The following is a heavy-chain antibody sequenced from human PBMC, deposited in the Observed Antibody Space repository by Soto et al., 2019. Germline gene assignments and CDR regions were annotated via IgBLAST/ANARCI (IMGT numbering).Heavy chain of an antibody. J-gene: IGHJ3*02. D-gene: IGHD7-27*01. CDR1: GNSVSSNSAA. V-gene: IGHV6-1*01. Sequence: SQTLSLTCAISGNSVSSNSAAWICSIHSPSRGLEWLGRTYYRSKWYNDYALSVKSRITINPDTSKNQFSLQLNSVTPEDTAVYYCARFLGRYDAFDIWGQGTVVTVSS. CDR2: TYYRSKWYN. CDR3: ARFLGRYDAFDI.